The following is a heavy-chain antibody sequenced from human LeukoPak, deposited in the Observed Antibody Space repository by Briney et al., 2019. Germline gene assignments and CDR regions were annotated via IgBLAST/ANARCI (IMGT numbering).Heavy chain of an antibody. J-gene: IGHJ4*02. Sequence: PSETLSLTCTVSGGSISSYYWSWILQPAGKGLGCVGRIYSPGSTNYNPSLKSRVTMSVDTSKNQFSVRLRAATAADTAVYYCARQIASAGTAGFDFWRQGALVTVSS. D-gene: IGHD6-13*01. V-gene: IGHV4-4*07. CDR1: GGSISSYY. CDR2: IYSPGST. CDR3: ARQIASAGTAGFDF.